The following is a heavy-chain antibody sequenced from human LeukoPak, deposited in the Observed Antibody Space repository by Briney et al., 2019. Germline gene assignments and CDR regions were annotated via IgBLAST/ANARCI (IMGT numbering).Heavy chain of an antibody. CDR3: ARGDDFWGDRAAFDI. J-gene: IGHJ3*02. V-gene: IGHV3-21*01. Sequence: NPGGSLRLSCAASGFTFTRYSMHWVRQAPGKGLEWVSSINTDSRFVLYVDSVKGRFTISRDDAKNSLYLQMNSLRGEDTALYYCARGDDFWGDRAAFDIWGQGTMVTVSS. CDR1: GFTFTRYS. D-gene: IGHD3-3*01. CDR2: INTDSRFV.